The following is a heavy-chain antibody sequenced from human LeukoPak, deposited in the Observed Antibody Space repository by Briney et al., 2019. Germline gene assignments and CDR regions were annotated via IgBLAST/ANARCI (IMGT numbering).Heavy chain of an antibody. V-gene: IGHV3-23*01. Sequence: GGSLRLSCAASGLTFSNYAMSWVRQAPGKGLEWVAAISGSGGSTYYADSVKGRFTISRDNSKNTLYLQMNSLRAEDTAVYYCAKETAVVGWYHGMDVWGQWTTVTVSS. J-gene: IGHJ6*02. CDR1: GLTFSNYA. CDR3: AKETAVVGWYHGMDV. D-gene: IGHD6-19*01. CDR2: ISGSGGST.